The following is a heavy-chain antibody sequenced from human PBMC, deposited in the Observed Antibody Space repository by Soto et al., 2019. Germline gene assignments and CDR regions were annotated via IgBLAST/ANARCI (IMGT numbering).Heavy chain of an antibody. CDR1: GYTFTSYG. V-gene: IGHV1-18*01. J-gene: IGHJ4*02. CDR2: ISAYNGNT. D-gene: IGHD3-3*01. CDR3: ARDAIFGVVIINDYFDY. Sequence: GASVKISCKASGYTFTSYGISWVRQAPGQRLEWMGWISAYNGNTNYAQKLQGRVTMTTDTSTSTAYMELRSLRSDDTAVYYCARDAIFGVVIINDYFDYWGQGTLVTVSS.